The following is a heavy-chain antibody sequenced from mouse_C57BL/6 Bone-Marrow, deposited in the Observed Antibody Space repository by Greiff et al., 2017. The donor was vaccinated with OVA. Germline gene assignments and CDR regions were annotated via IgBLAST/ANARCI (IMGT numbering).Heavy chain of an antibody. Sequence: VMLVESGPGLVQPSQSLSITCTVSGFSLTSYGVHWVRQSPGKGLEWLGVIWSGGSTDYNAAFIHRLSISKDKTKSQVFFKKSRLQADDTARDYCASPGSWGQGTSVTVSS. CDR3: ASPGS. V-gene: IGHV2-2*01. D-gene: IGHD2-2*01. CDR2: IWSGGST. J-gene: IGHJ4*01. CDR1: GFSLTSYG.